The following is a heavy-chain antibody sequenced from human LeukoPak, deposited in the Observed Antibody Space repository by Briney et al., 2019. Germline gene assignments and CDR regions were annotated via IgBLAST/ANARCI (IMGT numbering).Heavy chain of an antibody. CDR1: GYTFTSYG. Sequence: VASVKVSCKASGYTFTSYGISWVRQAPGQGPEWMGWISGYNGNTNYAQKLQGRVTMTTDTSTSTAYMELRSLRSDDTAVYYCARDLKRGYSSGRYSWGTGSSNDYWGQGTLVTVSS. J-gene: IGHJ4*02. V-gene: IGHV1-18*01. D-gene: IGHD6-19*01. CDR2: ISGYNGNT. CDR3: ARDLKRGYSSGRYSWGTGSSNDY.